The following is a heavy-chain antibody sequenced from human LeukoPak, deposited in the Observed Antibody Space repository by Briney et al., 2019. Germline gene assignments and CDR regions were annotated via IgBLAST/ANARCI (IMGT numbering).Heavy chain of an antibody. D-gene: IGHD5-18*01. CDR3: AVRFRGYSYGYDY. Sequence: GGSLRLSCAASGFTFSSYEMNWVRQAPGKGLEWVSYITSSGTTIYYADSVKGRFTISRDNAKNSLYLQMNSLRAEDTAVYYCAVRFRGYSYGYDYWGQGTLVTVSS. CDR1: GFTFSSYE. CDR2: ITSSGTTI. V-gene: IGHV3-48*03. J-gene: IGHJ4*02.